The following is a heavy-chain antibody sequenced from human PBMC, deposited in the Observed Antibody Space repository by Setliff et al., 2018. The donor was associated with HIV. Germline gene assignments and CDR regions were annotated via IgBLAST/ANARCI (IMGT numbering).Heavy chain of an antibody. CDR1: DGSISGYY. CDR2: IYSSGSI. V-gene: IGHV4-4*07. Sequence: SETLSLTCIVSDGSISGYYWSWIRQPAEKGLEWIGRIYSSGSINYNPSLKSRVTMSVDTSKNQFSLKLTSVAAADTAVYYCARDLPELTGRSFDPWGQGMLVTVSS. CDR3: ARDLPELTGRSFDP. J-gene: IGHJ5*02. D-gene: IGHD7-27*01.